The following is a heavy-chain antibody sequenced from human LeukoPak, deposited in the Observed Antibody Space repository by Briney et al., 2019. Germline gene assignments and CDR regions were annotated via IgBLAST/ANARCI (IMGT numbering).Heavy chain of an antibody. CDR3: AKYYRESSGASPLDY. J-gene: IGHJ4*02. D-gene: IGHD3-22*01. V-gene: IGHV3-30*02. Sequence: PGGSLRLSCVASGFSFSNYGMHWVRQAPGKGLEWVAFIRYDGSNKYYADSVKGRFTISRDNSKNTLYLQMNSLRVEDTAAYYCAKYYRESSGASPLDYWGQGTRVTVSS. CDR1: GFSFSNYG. CDR2: IRYDGSNK.